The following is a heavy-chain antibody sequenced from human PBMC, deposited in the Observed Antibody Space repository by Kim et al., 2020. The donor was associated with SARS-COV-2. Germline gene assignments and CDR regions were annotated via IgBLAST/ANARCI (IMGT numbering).Heavy chain of an antibody. V-gene: IGHV1-2*02. CDR2: INPNNGDT. D-gene: IGHD6-19*01. CDR1: GYTFTGYY. Sequence: ASVKVSCKASGYTFTGYYMNWVRQAPGQGLEWMGWINPNNGDTTYAQSFQGRITMTRDTSISTAYMELSSLRSDDTAVYYCAREFRSRSVAGFDFWGQGTLVTVSS. CDR3: AREFRSRSVAGFDF. J-gene: IGHJ4*02.